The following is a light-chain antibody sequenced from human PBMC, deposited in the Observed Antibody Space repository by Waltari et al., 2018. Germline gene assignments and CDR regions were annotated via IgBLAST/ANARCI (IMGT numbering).Light chain of an antibody. CDR3: QQYDISPLT. Sequence: EIVLTQSPGTLSLSPGAGATLSCRTSQTIRTTYFAWYQHKPGQAPTLLIYGTFTRATGIPDRFTGSGSGTDFSLTISSLEPEDFATYYCQQYDISPLTFGGGTKVEIK. CDR1: QTIRTTY. V-gene: IGKV3-20*01. CDR2: GTF. J-gene: IGKJ4*01.